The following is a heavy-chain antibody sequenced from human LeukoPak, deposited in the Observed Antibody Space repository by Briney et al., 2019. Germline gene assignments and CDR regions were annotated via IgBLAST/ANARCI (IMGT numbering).Heavy chain of an antibody. CDR1: GYTFTSYG. Sequence: ASVKVSCKASGYTFTSYGISWVRQAPEQGLEWMGWISAYNGNTNYAQKLQGRVTMTTDTSTSTAYMELRSLRSDDTAVYYCARLRPGWLRLPPDYWGQGTLVTVSS. CDR2: ISAYNGNT. D-gene: IGHD5-12*01. CDR3: ARLRPGWLRLPPDY. J-gene: IGHJ4*02. V-gene: IGHV1-18*01.